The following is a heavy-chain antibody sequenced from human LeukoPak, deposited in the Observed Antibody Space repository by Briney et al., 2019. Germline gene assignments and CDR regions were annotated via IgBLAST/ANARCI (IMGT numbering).Heavy chain of an antibody. D-gene: IGHD3-22*01. CDR2: IIPIFGTA. V-gene: IGHV1-69*13. Sequence: SVKVSCKASGGTFSGYAISWVRQAPVQGLEWMGGIIPIFGTANYAQKFQGRVTITADESTSTAYMELSSLRSEDTAVYYCAREVTDSSGYAFDYWGQGTLVTVSS. CDR1: GGTFSGYA. CDR3: AREVTDSSGYAFDY. J-gene: IGHJ4*02.